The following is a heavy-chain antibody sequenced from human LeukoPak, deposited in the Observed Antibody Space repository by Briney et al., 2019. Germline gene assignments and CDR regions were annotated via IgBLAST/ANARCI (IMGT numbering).Heavy chain of an antibody. D-gene: IGHD3-10*01. V-gene: IGHV1-69*05. CDR1: GGTFSSYA. CDR2: IIPIFGTA. J-gene: IGHJ3*02. CDR3: ATFGELSVDAFDI. Sequence: ASVKVSCKASGGTFSSYAISWVRQAPGQGLEWMGGIIPIFGTANYAQKFQGRVTITTDESTSTAYMELSSLRSEDTAVYYCATFGELSVDAFDIWGQGTMVTVSS.